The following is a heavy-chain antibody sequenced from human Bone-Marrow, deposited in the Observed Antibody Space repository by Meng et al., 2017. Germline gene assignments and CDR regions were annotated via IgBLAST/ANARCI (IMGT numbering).Heavy chain of an antibody. V-gene: IGHV1-8*01. J-gene: IGHJ4*02. Sequence: QGPLVRSGAEVKKPGASVKVSCKASGYTSTTYDINWVRQAAGQGLEWMGYMNPGSGITGLAQKFQGRLSMTSDTSISTAYMELSDLISEDTAMYYCARCLAGCDYWGQGTLVTVSS. CDR1: GYTSTTYD. CDR2: MNPGSGIT. CDR3: ARCLAGCDY. D-gene: IGHD6-19*01.